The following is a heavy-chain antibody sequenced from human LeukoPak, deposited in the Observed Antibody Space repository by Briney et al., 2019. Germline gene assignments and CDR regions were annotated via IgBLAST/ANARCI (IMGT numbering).Heavy chain of an antibody. Sequence: GGSLRLSCAASGFTFSHAWMSWVRQAPGKGLEWVGRIKSRADGGTTDYAAPVKGRFTISRDDSKNTLYLQMNSLRAEDTAVYYCAKCYYDSSGYLDYWGQGTLVTVSS. CDR2: IKSRADGGTT. CDR1: GFTFSHAW. J-gene: IGHJ4*02. D-gene: IGHD3-22*01. V-gene: IGHV3-15*01. CDR3: AKCYYDSSGYLDY.